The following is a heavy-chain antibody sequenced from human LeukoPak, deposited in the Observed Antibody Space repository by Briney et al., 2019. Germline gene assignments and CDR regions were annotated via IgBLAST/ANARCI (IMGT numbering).Heavy chain of an antibody. CDR2: ISWYSGSM. CDR3: AKGIIVVLEDAHNAGAFDI. CDR1: GFTFDNYA. V-gene: IGHV3-9*01. D-gene: IGHD3-22*01. Sequence: GRSLRLSCAASGFTFDNYAMHWLRQAPGKGLAGVSGISWYSGSMPYADYVKGRFTVSRDNAKNYLYLQMNRLRTEDTALYYCAKGIIVVLEDAHNAGAFDIWGQGTIVTVSS. J-gene: IGHJ3*02.